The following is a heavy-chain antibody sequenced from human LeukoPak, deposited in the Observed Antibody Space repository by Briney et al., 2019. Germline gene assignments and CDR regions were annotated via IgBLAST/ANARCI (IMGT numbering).Heavy chain of an antibody. Sequence: LETLSLTRAVYGGSFSGYYWSWIRQPPGERREWLGEINHSGSTNYNPSLKSRVTISVDTSKNQFSLKLSSVAAADTAVYYCARGRKWEPANEYYFDYWGRGTVVSVFS. V-gene: IGHV4-34*01. J-gene: IGHJ4*02. D-gene: IGHD1-26*01. CDR1: GGSFSGYY. CDR2: INHSGST. CDR3: ARGRKWEPANEYYFDY.